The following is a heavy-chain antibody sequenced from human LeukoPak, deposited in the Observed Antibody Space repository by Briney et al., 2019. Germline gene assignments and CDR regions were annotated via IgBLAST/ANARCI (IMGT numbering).Heavy chain of an antibody. CDR3: AKVRLYGDYPEIDY. J-gene: IGHJ4*02. Sequence: PGGSLRLSCAASGFTVGSNYMSWVGRAPGKGLGGVSHITASGTAMFYADSVKGRFTISRDNSKNTLYLQMNSLRAEDTAVYYCAKVRLYGDYPEIDYWGQGTLVAVSS. V-gene: IGHV3-53*01. D-gene: IGHD4-17*01. CDR1: GFTVGSNY. CDR2: ITASGTAM.